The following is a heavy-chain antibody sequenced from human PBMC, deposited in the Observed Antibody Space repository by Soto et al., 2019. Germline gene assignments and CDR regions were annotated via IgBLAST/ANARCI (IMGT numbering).Heavy chain of an antibody. V-gene: IGHV3-15*01. D-gene: IGHD2-2*02. Sequence: NPGGSLSRSCAASGFTFSNAWMSWVRQAPGKGLERVGRIKSKTDGGTTDYAAPVKGRFTISRDDSKNTLYLQMNSLKTEDTAVYYCTTDLDCSSASCYTFDAFDIWGQGTMVTVSS. J-gene: IGHJ3*02. CDR3: TTDLDCSSASCYTFDAFDI. CDR1: GFTFSNAW. CDR2: IKSKTDGGTT.